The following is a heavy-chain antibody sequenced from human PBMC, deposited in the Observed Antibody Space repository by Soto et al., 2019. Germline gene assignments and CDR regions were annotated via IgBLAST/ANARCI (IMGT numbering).Heavy chain of an antibody. CDR1: GFTFSSYD. V-gene: IGHV3-13*01. CDR2: IGTAGDT. CDR3: ARGHTRWYSDSSGYHSDAFDI. D-gene: IGHD3-22*01. Sequence: GGSLRLSCAASGFTFSSYDMHWVRQATGKGLEWVSAIGTAGDTYYPGSVKGRFTISRENAKNSLYLQMNSLRAGDTAVYYCARGHTRWYSDSSGYHSDAFDIWGQGTMVTV. J-gene: IGHJ3*02.